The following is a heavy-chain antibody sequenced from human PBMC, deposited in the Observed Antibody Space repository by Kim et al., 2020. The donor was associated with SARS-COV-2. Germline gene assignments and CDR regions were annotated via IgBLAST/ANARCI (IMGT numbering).Heavy chain of an antibody. Sequence: GGSLRLSCAASGFTFSSHWLHWVRQAPGKGLVWVSRIDPDDRSIYYADFAKGRFTISRDNANNMMYLHLHSLGVDDTAVYYCARERVRGLGAASRQRGIFDYWGRGTLVTVSS. CDR2: IDPDDRSI. D-gene: IGHD2-15*01. J-gene: IGHJ4*02. CDR3: ARERVRGLGAASRQRGIFDY. V-gene: IGHV3-74*01. CDR1: GFTFSSHW.